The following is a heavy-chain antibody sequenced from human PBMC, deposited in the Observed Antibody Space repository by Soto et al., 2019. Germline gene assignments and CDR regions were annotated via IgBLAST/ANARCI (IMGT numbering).Heavy chain of an antibody. CDR3: ARVGVKYYDFWSGEESWFDP. V-gene: IGHV1-69*02. CDR1: GGTFSSYT. CDR2: IIPILGIA. J-gene: IGHJ5*02. D-gene: IGHD3-3*01. Sequence: SVKVSCKAFGGTFSSYTISWVRQAPGQGLEWMGRIIPILGIANYAQKFQGRVTITADKSTSTAYMELSSLRSEDTAVYYCARVGVKYYDFWSGEESWFDPWGQGILVTVSS.